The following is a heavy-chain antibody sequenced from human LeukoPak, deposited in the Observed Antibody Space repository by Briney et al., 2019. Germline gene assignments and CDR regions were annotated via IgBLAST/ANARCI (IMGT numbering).Heavy chain of an antibody. J-gene: IGHJ3*02. CDR2: IYYSGST. Sequence: TSETLSLTCTVSGGSISSGGYYWSWIRQHPGEGLEWIGYIYYSGSTYYNPSHKSRVTISVDTSKNQFSLKLSSVTAADTAVYYCASAISRISAFDIWGQGTMVTVSS. CDR1: GGSISSGGYY. V-gene: IGHV4-31*03. D-gene: IGHD1-14*01. CDR3: ASAISRISAFDI.